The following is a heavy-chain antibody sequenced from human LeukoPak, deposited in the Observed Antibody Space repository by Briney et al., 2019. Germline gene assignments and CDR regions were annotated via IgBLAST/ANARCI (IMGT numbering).Heavy chain of an antibody. CDR2: ISGGGGST. CDR3: AKGGKWDVTPFDY. V-gene: IGHV3-23*01. J-gene: IGHJ4*02. CDR1: GFTFTSYS. D-gene: IGHD1-26*01. Sequence: LGGSLRLSCAASGFTFTSYSMNWVRQAPGKGLEWGSTISGGGGSTYYADSVKGRFTISRDNSKNTLYLQVNSLRAEDTAVYYCAKGGKWDVTPFDYWGQGTLVTVSS.